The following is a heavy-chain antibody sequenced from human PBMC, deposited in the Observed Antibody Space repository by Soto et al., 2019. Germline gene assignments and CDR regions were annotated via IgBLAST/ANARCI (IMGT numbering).Heavy chain of an antibody. D-gene: IGHD2-8*02. J-gene: IGHJ4*02. CDR3: ARDKITGLFDY. CDR1: GGSFSGYY. V-gene: IGHV4-34*01. Sequence: QVQLQQWGAGLLKPSETLSLTCAVYGGSFSGYYWPWIRQPPGTGLEWIGEINHSGSTNYTPSLKSRVTISVDTSKNQFSLKLTSVTAADTAVYYCARDKITGLFDYWGQGTLVTVSS. CDR2: INHSGST.